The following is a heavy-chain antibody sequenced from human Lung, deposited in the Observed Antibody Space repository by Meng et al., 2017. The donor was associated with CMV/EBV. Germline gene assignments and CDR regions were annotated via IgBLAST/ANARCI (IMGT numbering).Heavy chain of an antibody. CDR1: EFSLSNARMG. CDR2: IFSNDEK. J-gene: IGHJ6*01. D-gene: IGHD6-19*01. CDR3: ARTVIAVAGTYYYYGMDV. V-gene: IGHV2-26*01. Sequence: SGPTLVKPTETLTLTCTFSEFSLSNARMGVSWIRQPAGKALEWLAHIFSNDEKSYSTSLKSRLTISKDTSKSQVVLTMTNMDPADTATCYCARTVIAVAGTYYYYGMDVWGQGTTVTVSS.